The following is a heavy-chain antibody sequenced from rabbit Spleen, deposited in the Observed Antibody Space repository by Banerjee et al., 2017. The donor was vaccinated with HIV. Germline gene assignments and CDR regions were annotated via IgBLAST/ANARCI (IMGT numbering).Heavy chain of an antibody. V-gene: IGHV1S45*01. CDR1: GFSFSSSHY. CDR2: IYGGSSGNT. D-gene: IGHD1-1*01. CDR3: VRESGSNGYHDDL. J-gene: IGHJ4*01. Sequence: QEQLVESGGGLVQPEGSLTLTCTASGFSFSSSHYISWVRQAPGRGLEWIGCIYGGSSGNTYYANWVNGRFTISKASSTAVTLQMTSLTAADTATYFCVRESGSNGYHDDLWGPGTLVTVS.